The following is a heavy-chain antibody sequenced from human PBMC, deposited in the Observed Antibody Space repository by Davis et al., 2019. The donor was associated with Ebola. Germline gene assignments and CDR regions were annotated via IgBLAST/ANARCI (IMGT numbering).Heavy chain of an antibody. CDR2: FGTSGDT. Sequence: GGSLRLSCAASGFIFRNYVMSWVRQAPGKGLQWVSTFGTSGDTYYADSVKGRFAMSRDNSKNTLYLQMNSLRAEDTAVYYCAKDLYSSGWWGGAFDIWGQGTLVTVSS. CDR3: AKDLYSSGWWGGAFDI. V-gene: IGHV3-23*01. J-gene: IGHJ4*02. D-gene: IGHD6-19*01. CDR1: GFIFRNYV.